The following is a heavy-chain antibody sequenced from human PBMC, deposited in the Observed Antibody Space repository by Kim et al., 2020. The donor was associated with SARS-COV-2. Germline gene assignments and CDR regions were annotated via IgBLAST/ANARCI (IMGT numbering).Heavy chain of an antibody. CDR2: IWYDGSNK. J-gene: IGHJ4*02. CDR1: GFTFSSYG. CDR3: ARDWSGYDYSSYFDY. D-gene: IGHD5-12*01. V-gene: IGHV3-33*01. Sequence: GGSLRLSCAASGFTFSSYGMHWVRQAPGKGLEWVAVIWYDGSNKYYADSVKGRFTISRDNSKNTLYLQMNSLRAEDTAVYYCARDWSGYDYSSYFDYWGQGTLVTVSS.